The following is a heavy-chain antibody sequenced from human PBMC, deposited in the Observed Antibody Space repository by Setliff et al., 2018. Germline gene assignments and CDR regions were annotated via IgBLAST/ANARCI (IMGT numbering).Heavy chain of an antibody. CDR1: GYTFTTYG. D-gene: IGHD1-7*01. CDR3: ARSAITGTTRKYYYYMDV. CDR2: IIPIFGTA. Sequence: SVKVSCKASGYTFTTYGVAWVRQAPGQGLEWLGWIIPIFGTANYAQKFQGRVTITADKSTSTAYMELSSLTSEDTAVYYCARSAITGTTRKYYYYMDVWGQGTTVTVSS. J-gene: IGHJ6*03. V-gene: IGHV1-69*06.